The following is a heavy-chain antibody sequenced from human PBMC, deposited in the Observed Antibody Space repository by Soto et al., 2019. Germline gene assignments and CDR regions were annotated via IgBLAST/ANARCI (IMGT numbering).Heavy chain of an antibody. J-gene: IGHJ4*02. D-gene: IGHD3-16*02. CDR1: GFTFSSYA. V-gene: IGHV3-30-3*01. Sequence: QVQLVESGGGVVQPGRSLRLSYAASGFTFSSYAMHWVRQAPGKGLEWVAVISYDGSNKYYADSVKGRFTISRDNSKNTLYLQMNSLRAEDTAVYYCARDLGYYDYVWGSYHFSPSGYWGQGTLVTVSS. CDR2: ISYDGSNK. CDR3: ARDLGYYDYVWGSYHFSPSGY.